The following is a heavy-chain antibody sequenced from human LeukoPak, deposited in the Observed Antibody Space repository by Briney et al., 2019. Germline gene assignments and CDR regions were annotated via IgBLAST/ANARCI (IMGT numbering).Heavy chain of an antibody. D-gene: IGHD3-10*01. V-gene: IGHV4-59*01. CDR1: GGSISPYF. CDR3: AREDYRGVTNFAP. J-gene: IGHJ5*02. CDR2: ISYTGST. Sequence: SETLSLTCTVSGGSISPYFGSWIRQPPGKGLEWIGYISYTGSTNYNPSLKGRVTIPVDTSKNQISLQLTSVTAAATAVYYCAREDYRGVTNFAPCGQRTLVTVSS.